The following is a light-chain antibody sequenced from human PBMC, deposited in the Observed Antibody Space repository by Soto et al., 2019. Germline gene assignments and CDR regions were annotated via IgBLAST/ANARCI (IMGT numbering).Light chain of an antibody. V-gene: IGKV3D-20*02. CDR3: QQRSNWPPVAT. CDR1: QSVGSSY. CDR2: GAT. Sequence: VLTQCPGTRSLSPGESTTLSGRASQSVGSSYLAWYQHKPGQAPRLLICGATSRATGIPDRFSGSGSGTDFTLTISSLEPEDFAVYYCQQRSNWPPVATFGQGTRLEIK. J-gene: IGKJ5*01.